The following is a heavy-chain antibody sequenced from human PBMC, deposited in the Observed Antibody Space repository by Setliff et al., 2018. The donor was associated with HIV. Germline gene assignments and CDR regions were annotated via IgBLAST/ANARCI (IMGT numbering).Heavy chain of an antibody. D-gene: IGHD1-26*01. CDR3: ARGRRSHYYIDV. CDR1: GGSISNYY. V-gene: IGHV4-59*01. Sequence: SETLSLTCSVSGGSISNYYWSWIRQPPGEGLEWIGYISYSGSTTYNPSLKSRVTISLDTSKNQFSLKVNSVTAADTAVYFCARGRRSHYYIDVWGKGTTVTVSS. CDR2: ISYSGST. J-gene: IGHJ6*03.